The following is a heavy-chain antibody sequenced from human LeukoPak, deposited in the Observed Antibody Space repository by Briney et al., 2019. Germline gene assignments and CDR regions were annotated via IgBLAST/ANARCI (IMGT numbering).Heavy chain of an antibody. J-gene: IGHJ4*02. CDR1: GFTFSDYY. CDR2: ISSSGSTI. D-gene: IGHD6-13*01. V-gene: IGHV3-11*01. Sequence: TGGSLRLPCAASGFTFSDYYMSWIRQAPGKGLEWVSYISSSGSTIYYADSVKGRFTISRDNAKNSLYLQMNSLRAEDTAVYYCAREGRGQQLVKGPFDYWGQGTLVTVSS. CDR3: AREGRGQQLVKGPFDY.